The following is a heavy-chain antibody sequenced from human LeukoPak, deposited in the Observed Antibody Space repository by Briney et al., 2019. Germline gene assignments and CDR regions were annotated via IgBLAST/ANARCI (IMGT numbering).Heavy chain of an antibody. D-gene: IGHD3-22*01. V-gene: IGHV1-2*02. CDR1: GYTFTGYY. CDR2: INPSSGGT. Sequence: GASVKVSCKASGYTFTGYYMHWVRQAPGQGLEWMGWINPSSGGTNYAQKFQGRVTMTRDTSISTAYMELSRLRSDDTAVYYCARVKSFTMIVVVLDYWGQGTLVTVSS. J-gene: IGHJ4*02. CDR3: ARVKSFTMIVVVLDY.